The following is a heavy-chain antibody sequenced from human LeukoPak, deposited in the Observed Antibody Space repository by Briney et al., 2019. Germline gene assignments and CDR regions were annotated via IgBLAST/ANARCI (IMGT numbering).Heavy chain of an antibody. J-gene: IGHJ4*02. CDR3: ARGGSYYGDFYY. CDR2: INGDGSGT. Sequence: GGSLRLSCAASRLSFPTYWRHWVRQAPGEGLVWVSRINGDGSGTNYADSVKGRFTISRDNAKNTLYLQMNSPRADYTAVYYCARGGSYYGDFYYWGQGTLVTVSS. V-gene: IGHV3-74*01. D-gene: IGHD4-17*01. CDR1: RLSFPTYW.